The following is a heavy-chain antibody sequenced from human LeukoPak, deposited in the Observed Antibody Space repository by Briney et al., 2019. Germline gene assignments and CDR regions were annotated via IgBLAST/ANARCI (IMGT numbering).Heavy chain of an antibody. CDR1: GGSISSSNW. Sequence: PSGTLSLTCAVSGGSISSSNWWSWVRQPPGKGLEWIGEIYHSGSTNYNPSLKSRVTISVDKSKNQFSLKLSSVTAADTAVYYCARGLGYYSGGRCDDYWGQGTLVTVSS. J-gene: IGHJ4*02. V-gene: IGHV4-4*02. D-gene: IGHD2-15*01. CDR2: IYHSGST. CDR3: ARGLGYYSGGRCDDY.